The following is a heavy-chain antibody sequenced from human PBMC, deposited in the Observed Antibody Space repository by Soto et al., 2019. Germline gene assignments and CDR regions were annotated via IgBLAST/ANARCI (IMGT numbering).Heavy chain of an antibody. D-gene: IGHD5-18*01. V-gene: IGHV4-59*01. J-gene: IGHJ5*02. CDR1: GVSISNYY. CDR2: IFYSGST. Sequence: PSETLSLTCTVSGVSISNYYWSWIRQPPGRGLEWIGHIFYSGSTNYNPALKSRVTISVDTSKSQFSLKLSSVTAADTAVYYCAKDSGYNYGYFRWFDPWGQGTLVTV. CDR3: AKDSGYNYGYFRWFDP.